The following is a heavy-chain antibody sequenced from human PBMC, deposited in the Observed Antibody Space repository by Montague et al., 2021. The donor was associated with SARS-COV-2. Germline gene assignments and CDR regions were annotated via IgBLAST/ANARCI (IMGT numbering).Heavy chain of an antibody. CDR3: VRAFSNSFKWFDP. J-gene: IGHJ5*02. D-gene: IGHD6-13*01. V-gene: IGHV3-74*01. Sequence: SLRLSCAASGFTLSAYWLHWVRQAPGQGLEWVARIRADGTTPNYSYSXXGLFTISRDNAQDTVYLHMTTLTAEDTAVYYCVRAFSNSFKWFDPWGQGTLVTVSS. CDR1: GFTLSAYW. CDR2: IRADGTTP.